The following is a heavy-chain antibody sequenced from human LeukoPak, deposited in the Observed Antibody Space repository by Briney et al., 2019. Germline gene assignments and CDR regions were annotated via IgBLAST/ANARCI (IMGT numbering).Heavy chain of an antibody. J-gene: IGHJ4*02. CDR2: IDPSDSET. D-gene: IGHD5-18*01. CDR3: ARQTAMGRSGDY. CDR1: GYSFTSYW. Sequence: GESLKISCKASGYSFTSYWIGWVRQMPGKGLEWMGIIDPSDSETRYTPSFQGQVTISVDRSLTTADLQWNSLKASDTAMYYCARQTAMGRSGDYWGQGTLVAVSS. V-gene: IGHV5-51*01.